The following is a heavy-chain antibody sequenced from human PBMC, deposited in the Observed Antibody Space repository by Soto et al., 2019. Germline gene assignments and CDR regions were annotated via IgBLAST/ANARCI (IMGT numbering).Heavy chain of an antibody. Sequence: QVQLQESGPGLVKPSQTLSLTSTVSGGSISSGGYYRGWIRQHPGKGMERIGHIYNSARTYYNPSLKSRVTISVDTNKNQFSLKLSSVTAAGTAVYCCSSGYSYGQYWGQGTLVTVSS. D-gene: IGHD5-18*01. V-gene: IGHV4-31*03. J-gene: IGHJ4*02. CDR2: IYNSART. CDR1: GGSISSGGYY. CDR3: SSGYSYGQY.